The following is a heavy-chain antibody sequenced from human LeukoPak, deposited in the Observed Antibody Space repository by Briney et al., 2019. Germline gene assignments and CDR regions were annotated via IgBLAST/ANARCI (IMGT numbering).Heavy chain of an antibody. CDR1: GGSISSGGYY. CDR3: ARVRSGSYDAFDI. J-gene: IGHJ3*02. Sequence: PSQTLSLTCTVSGGSISSGGYYWSWIRQPPGKGLEWIGYIYHSGSTYYNPSLKSRVTISVDRSKNQFSLKLSSVTAADTAVYYCARVRSGSYDAFDIWGQGTMVTVSS. CDR2: IYHSGST. V-gene: IGHV4-30-2*01. D-gene: IGHD3-10*01.